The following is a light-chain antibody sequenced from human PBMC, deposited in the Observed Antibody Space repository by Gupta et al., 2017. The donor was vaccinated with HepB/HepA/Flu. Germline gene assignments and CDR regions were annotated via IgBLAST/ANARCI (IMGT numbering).Light chain of an antibody. CDR2: DVT. V-gene: IGLV2-18*02. CDR3: SSYTSSSTYV. J-gene: IGLJ1*01. CDR1: TSDVGSYNR. Sequence: QSTLTQPPSVSGSPGQSVTISCTGTTSDVGSYNRVSWYQQPPGAVPKVIIYDVTKRPSGVPDRFSWSKSGNMASLTISGLQAEDEADYYCSSYTSSSTYVFGTGTKVTVL.